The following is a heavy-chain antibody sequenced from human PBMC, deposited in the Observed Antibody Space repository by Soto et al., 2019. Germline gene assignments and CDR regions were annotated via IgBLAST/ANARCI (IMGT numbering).Heavy chain of an antibody. CDR3: ARRYGYYFDY. CDR1: GGSISSGGYS. V-gene: IGHV4-30-2*01. CDR2: IYHSGST. D-gene: IGHD3-9*01. Sequence: PSETLSLTCAVSGGSISSGGYSWSWIRQPPGKGLEWIGYIYHSGSTYYNPSLKSRVTISVDTSKNQLSLKLSSVTAADTAVYYCARRYGYYFDYWGQGTLVTSPQ. J-gene: IGHJ4*02.